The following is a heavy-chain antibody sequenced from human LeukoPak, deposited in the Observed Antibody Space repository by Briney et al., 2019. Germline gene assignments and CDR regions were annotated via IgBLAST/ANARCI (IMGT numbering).Heavy chain of an antibody. J-gene: IGHJ4*02. CDR2: IRSDGSET. V-gene: IGHV3-30*02. Sequence: GGSLRLSCAASGFVFSKYGMHWVRQAPGRGLEWVAFIRSDGSETYFADSAKGRFVLSRDNFKKTLSLEMNSLGLEDTALYYCARDRDWYRYFDYWGQGTPVIVSS. CDR1: GFVFSKYG. CDR3: ARDRDWYRYFDY. D-gene: IGHD2-21*01.